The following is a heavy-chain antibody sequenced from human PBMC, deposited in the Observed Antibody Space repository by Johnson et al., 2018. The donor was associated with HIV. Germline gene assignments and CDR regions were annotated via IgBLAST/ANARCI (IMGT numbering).Heavy chain of an antibody. V-gene: IGHV3-7*01. J-gene: IGHJ3*02. Sequence: MLLVESGGGLVQPGGSLRLSCAASGFTFSSYWMSWVRQAPGKGLEWVANIKQDGSEKYYVDSVKGRFTISRDNAKNSLYLQMNSLRAEDTAVYYCASRSYGYVRHAFDIWGQGTMVTVS. CDR1: GFTFSSYW. CDR2: IKQDGSEK. D-gene: IGHD5-18*01. CDR3: ASRSYGYVRHAFDI.